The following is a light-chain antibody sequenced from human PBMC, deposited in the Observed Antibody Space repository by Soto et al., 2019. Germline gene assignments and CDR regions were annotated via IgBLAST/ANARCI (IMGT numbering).Light chain of an antibody. V-gene: IGKV2-30*01. Sequence: DVVMTQSPLSLPVTLGQPASISCRSSQSLVYSDGNTYLNWFQQRPGQSPRRLIYKVSNRDSGVPDRFSGSGSGTDFPLKISRVEAEEVVVYYCMQGTHWPWTFGQGTKVEIK. CDR1: QSLVYSDGNTY. CDR2: KVS. J-gene: IGKJ1*01. CDR3: MQGTHWPWT.